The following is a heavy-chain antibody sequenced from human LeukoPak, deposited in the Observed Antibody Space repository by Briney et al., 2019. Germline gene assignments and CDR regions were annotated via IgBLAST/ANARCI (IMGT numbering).Heavy chain of an antibody. V-gene: IGHV3-23*01. CDR1: GFTFSSYA. CDR2: ISGSGGST. CDR3: ARDHDFWSGWSQFDY. Sequence: GGSLRLSCAASGFTFSSYAMSWVRQAPGKGLEWVSAISGSGGSTYYADSVKGRFTISRDNAKNTLYLQMNSLRAEDTAVYYCARDHDFWSGWSQFDYWGQGTLVTVSS. D-gene: IGHD3-3*01. J-gene: IGHJ4*02.